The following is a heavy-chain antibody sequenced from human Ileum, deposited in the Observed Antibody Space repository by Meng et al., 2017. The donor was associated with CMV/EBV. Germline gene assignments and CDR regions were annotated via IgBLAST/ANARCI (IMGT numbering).Heavy chain of an antibody. CDR1: GGSISSNTW. CDR3: ARVNPIPI. V-gene: IGHV4-4*02. D-gene: IGHD1-14*01. Sequence: LSLTCAVSGGSISSNTWWGWVRQPPGKGLEWIEEISHSGSTNYNPSLKSRVTISVDKSENQFSLKLSSVTAADTAVYYCARVNPIPIWGRGTLVTVSS. CDR2: ISHSGST. J-gene: IGHJ2*01.